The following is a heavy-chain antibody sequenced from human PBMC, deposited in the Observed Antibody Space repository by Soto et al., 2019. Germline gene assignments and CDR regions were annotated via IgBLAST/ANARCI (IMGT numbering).Heavy chain of an antibody. V-gene: IGHV3-30*03. CDR3: ARESEDLSSNFHY. CDR2: ISYDGSNK. CDR1: GFTFSSYG. J-gene: IGHJ4*02. Sequence: GGSLRLSCAASGFTFSSYGMHWVRRAPGKGLEWVAVISYDGSNKYYADSVKGRFTISRDNAKNSLYLQMNSLRAEDTAVYYCARESEDLSSNFHYWGQGTLVTVSS.